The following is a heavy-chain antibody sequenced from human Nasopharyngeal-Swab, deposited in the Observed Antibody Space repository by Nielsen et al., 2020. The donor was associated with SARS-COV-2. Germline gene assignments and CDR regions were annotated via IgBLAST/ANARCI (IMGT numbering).Heavy chain of an antibody. CDR2: IYYSGST. CDR1: GGSVSSGSYY. D-gene: IGHD2-15*01. V-gene: IGHV4-61*01. Sequence: SETLSLTCIVSGGSVSSGSYYWSWIRQPPGKGLEGIGDIYYSGSTNYNPSLKSRVTISVDTSKNQFSLKLSSVTAADTAVYYCARAQRYCSGGSCYFSSSYYFDYWGQGTLVTVSS. J-gene: IGHJ4*02. CDR3: ARAQRYCSGGSCYFSSSYYFDY.